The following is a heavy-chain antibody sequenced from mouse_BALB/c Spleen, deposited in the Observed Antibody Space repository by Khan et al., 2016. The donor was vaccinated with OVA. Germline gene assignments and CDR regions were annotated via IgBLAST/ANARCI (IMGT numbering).Heavy chain of an antibody. CDR2: INPSTGYT. CDR3: ANHGSSSAWFTF. J-gene: IGHJ3*01. Sequence: VELVESGAELAKPGASVKMSCKASGYTFTSYWMHWVTQRPGQGLAWIGYINPSTGYTEYNQKFKDKATLTADKSSSTAYMQLSSLTSEDSAVYYCANHGSSSAWFTFWGQGTLVTVSA. V-gene: IGHV1-7*01. D-gene: IGHD1-1*01. CDR1: GYTFTSYW.